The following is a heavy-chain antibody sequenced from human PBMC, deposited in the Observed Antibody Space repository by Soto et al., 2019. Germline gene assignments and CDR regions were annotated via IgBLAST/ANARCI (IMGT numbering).Heavy chain of an antibody. CDR3: TRPPSSGSDY. J-gene: IGHJ4*02. Sequence: EVQLVESGGGLVKPGGSLRLSCAASGFTFSGSAMHWVRQASGKGLEWVGRIRSKANSYATAYAASVKGRFTISRDDSKNTAYLQMNSLKTEDTAVYYCTRPPSSGSDYWGQGTLVTVSS. V-gene: IGHV3-73*01. D-gene: IGHD3-22*01. CDR1: GFTFSGSA. CDR2: IRSKANSYAT.